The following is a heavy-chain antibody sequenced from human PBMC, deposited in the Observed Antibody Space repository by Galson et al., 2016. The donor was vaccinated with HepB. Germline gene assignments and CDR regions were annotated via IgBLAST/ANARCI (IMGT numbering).Heavy chain of an antibody. CDR1: GVTFSSLS. Sequence: SLRLSCAVSGVTFSSLSMNWVRQAPGKGLEWVSYLPSEDNIKHYADSVRGRFTISRDNAKNSLYLQMNSLRVEDTAVYYCACNRRGVFLVDCWGQGTLVTVSS. CDR2: LPSEDNIK. V-gene: IGHV3-48*01. D-gene: IGHD3-10*01. CDR3: ACNRRGVFLVDC. J-gene: IGHJ4*02.